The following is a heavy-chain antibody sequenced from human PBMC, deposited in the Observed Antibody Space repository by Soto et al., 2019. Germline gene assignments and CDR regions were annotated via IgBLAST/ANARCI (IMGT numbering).Heavy chain of an antibody. V-gene: IGHV4-61*01. CDR2: IYYTGST. CDR3: ARELSNSPEAFDS. Sequence: PSETLSLTGTVSGGSVSSGSFYWSWIRQPPGRGLEWIGYIYYTGSTNYNPSLKSRITISIDTSRNQFSLKLTYMTAADTAVYYCARELSNSPEAFDSWGQGSLVTVS. CDR1: GGSVSSGSFY. D-gene: IGHD6-6*01. J-gene: IGHJ4*02.